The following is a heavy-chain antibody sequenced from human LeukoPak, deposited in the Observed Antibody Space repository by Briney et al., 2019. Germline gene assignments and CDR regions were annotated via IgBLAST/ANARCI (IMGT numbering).Heavy chain of an antibody. D-gene: IGHD4-11*01. CDR1: GYTFTSYG. CDR3: ARDGRTTYYYYGMDV. CDR2: ISAYNGNT. Sequence: ASVKVSCKASGYTFTSYGISWVRQAPGQGLEWMGWISAYNGNTNYAQKLQGRVTMTTDTSTSTAYMELRSLRSDDTAVYYRARDGRTTYYYYGMDVWGQGTTVTVSS. V-gene: IGHV1-18*01. J-gene: IGHJ6*02.